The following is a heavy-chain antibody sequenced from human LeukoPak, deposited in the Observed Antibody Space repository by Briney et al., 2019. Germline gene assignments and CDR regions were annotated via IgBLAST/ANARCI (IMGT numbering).Heavy chain of an antibody. CDR2: ISYDGSNK. CDR1: GFTFSSYA. V-gene: IGHV3-30*04. Sequence: GGSLRLSCAASGFTFSSYAMHWVRQAPGKGLEWVAVISYDGSNKYYADSMKGRFTISRDNAKSSLYLQMKSLRAEDTAVYYCVRDVAYDFRNPYRYFQHWGQGTLVTVSS. CDR3: VRDVAYDFRNPYRYFQH. D-gene: IGHD3-3*01. J-gene: IGHJ1*01.